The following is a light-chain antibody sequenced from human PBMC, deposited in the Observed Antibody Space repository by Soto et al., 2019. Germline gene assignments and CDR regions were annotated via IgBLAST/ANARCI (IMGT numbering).Light chain of an antibody. CDR1: SSDVGGYNY. CDR2: DVS. CDR3: SSYTSSSTLVV. Sequence: QSALTQPASVSGSPGQSITISCTGTSSDVGGYNYVPWYQQHPGKAPKLLIYDVSNRPSGVSNRLSGSKSGNTASLTISGLQAEDEADYYCSSYTSSSTLVVFGGGTKHTVL. J-gene: IGLJ2*01. V-gene: IGLV2-14*01.